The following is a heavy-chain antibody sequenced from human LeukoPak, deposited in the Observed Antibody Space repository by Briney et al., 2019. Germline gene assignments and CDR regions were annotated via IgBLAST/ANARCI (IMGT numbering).Heavy chain of an antibody. D-gene: IGHD3-10*01. CDR2: IYSGGST. Sequence: GGSLRLSCAASGFTVSSNYMSWVRQAPGKGLEWVSIIYSGGSTFYADSVKGRFTISRDNAKNSLYLQINSLRAEDTAVYYCARGPDEWFGELFHWGRGTLVTVSS. V-gene: IGHV3-53*01. CDR3: ARGPDEWFGELFH. CDR1: GFTVSSNY. J-gene: IGHJ4*02.